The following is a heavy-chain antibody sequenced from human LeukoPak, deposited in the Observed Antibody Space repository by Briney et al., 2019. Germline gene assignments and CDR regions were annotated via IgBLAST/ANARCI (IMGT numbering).Heavy chain of an antibody. V-gene: IGHV3-30*02. J-gene: IGHJ3*02. CDR2: IRYDGSNK. CDR1: GFTFNTYT. CDR3: AKDIVVVTSGSNAFDI. Sequence: GGSLRLSCAASGFTFNTYTMNWVRQAPGKGLEWVAFIRYDGSNKYYADSVKGRFTISRDNSKNTLYLQMNSLRAEDTAVYYCAKDIVVVTSGSNAFDIWGQGTMVTVSS. D-gene: IGHD2-21*02.